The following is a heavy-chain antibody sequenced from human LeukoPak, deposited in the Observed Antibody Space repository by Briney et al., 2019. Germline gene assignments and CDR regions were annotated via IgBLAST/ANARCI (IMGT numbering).Heavy chain of an antibody. CDR2: ISSSGGST. CDR1: GFTFSSYA. Sequence: GGSLRLSCAASGFTFSSYAMSWVRQAPGKGLEWVSAISSSGGSTYYADSVKGRFTISRDNSKNTLYLQMNSLRAEDTAVYYCAKESGYYGSGSYYSAGFFVYWGQGTLVTVSS. CDR3: AKESGYYGSGSYYSAGFFVY. J-gene: IGHJ4*02. V-gene: IGHV3-23*01. D-gene: IGHD3-10*01.